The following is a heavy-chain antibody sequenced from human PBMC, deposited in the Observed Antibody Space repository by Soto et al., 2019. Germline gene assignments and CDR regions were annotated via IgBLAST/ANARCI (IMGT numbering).Heavy chain of an antibody. J-gene: IGHJ5*02. CDR1: GGSTRSNSYY. V-gene: IGHV4-39*01. Sequence: SETLSLTCTVSGGSTRSNSYYWGWVRQPPGKGLEWIGSMSYTTTSYYTPSLRSRAVISVDTAKNQFSLRLSSVTAADTAVYYCTRHGRPDITIFGVGAYNFVTWGQGILVTVSS. CDR3: TRHGRPDITIFGVGAYNFVT. D-gene: IGHD3-3*01. CDR2: MSYTTTS.